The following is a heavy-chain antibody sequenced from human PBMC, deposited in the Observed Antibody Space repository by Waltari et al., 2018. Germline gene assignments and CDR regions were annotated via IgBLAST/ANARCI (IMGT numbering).Heavy chain of an antibody. D-gene: IGHD3-22*01. CDR1: GGSISSYY. Sequence: QVQLQESGPGLVKPSETLSLTCTVSGGSISSYYWSWIRQPPGKGRGWIGYIYYRGSTNYNPSLKSRVTISVDTSKNQFSLKLSSVTAADTAVYYCARLSYYYDSSGYYSGYYYYGMDVWGQGTTVTVSS. CDR3: ARLSYYYDSSGYYSGYYYYGMDV. J-gene: IGHJ6*02. V-gene: IGHV4-59*01. CDR2: IYYRGST.